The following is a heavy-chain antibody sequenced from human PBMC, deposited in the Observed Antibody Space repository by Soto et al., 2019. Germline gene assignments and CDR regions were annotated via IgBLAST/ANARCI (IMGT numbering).Heavy chain of an antibody. Sequence: QVQLVESGGGVVQPGRSLRLSCAASGFTFSSYAMQWVRQAPGKGLEWGAVISYDGSNKYYADSVKGRFTISRDNSKNSLCLEMNTLRAEDTAVYYCPRPDYGSGSYPDYWGQGTLVTVSS. CDR3: PRPDYGSGSYPDY. D-gene: IGHD3-10*01. J-gene: IGHJ4*02. V-gene: IGHV3-30-3*01. CDR1: GFTFSSYA. CDR2: ISYDGSNK.